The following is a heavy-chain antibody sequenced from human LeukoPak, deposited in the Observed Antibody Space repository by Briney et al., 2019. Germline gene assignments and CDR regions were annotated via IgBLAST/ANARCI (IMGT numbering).Heavy chain of an antibody. Sequence: PSETLSLTCTVSGGSISSYYWSWIRQPPGKGLEWIGYIYYSGSTNYNPSLKSRVTISVDTSKNQFSLKLSSVTAADTAVYYCARHRNGIFGAPFDYWGQGTLVTVSS. V-gene: IGHV4-59*08. D-gene: IGHD3-3*01. CDR1: GGSISSYY. J-gene: IGHJ4*02. CDR2: IYYSGST. CDR3: ARHRNGIFGAPFDY.